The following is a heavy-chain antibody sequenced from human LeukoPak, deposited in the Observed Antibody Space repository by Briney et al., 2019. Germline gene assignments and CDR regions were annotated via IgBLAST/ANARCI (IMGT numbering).Heavy chain of an antibody. D-gene: IGHD2-15*01. CDR3: ARGYCSGGSCYSGMVDY. Sequence: GGSLRLSCAASGFTFSSYAMHWVRQAPGKGLEYVSAISSNGGSTYYVNSVKGRFTISRDNSKNTLYLQMGSLRAEDMAVYYCARGYCSGGSCYSGMVDYWGQGTLVTVSS. J-gene: IGHJ4*02. V-gene: IGHV3-64*01. CDR1: GFTFSSYA. CDR2: ISSNGGST.